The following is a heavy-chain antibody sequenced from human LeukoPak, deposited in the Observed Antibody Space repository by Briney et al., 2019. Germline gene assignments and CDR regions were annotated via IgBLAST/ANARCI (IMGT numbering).Heavy chain of an antibody. D-gene: IGHD3-3*01. CDR2: IKQDGSEK. CDR3: ARDLYDFWSGYSVSDY. CDR1: GFTFSDYW. Sequence: PGGSLRLSCGVSGFTFSDYWMNWVRQAPGKGLEWVANIKQDGSEKYYVDSVKGRFTISRDNAKNSLYLQMNSLRAEDTAVYYCARDLYDFWSGYSVSDYWGQGTLVTVSS. V-gene: IGHV3-7*01. J-gene: IGHJ4*02.